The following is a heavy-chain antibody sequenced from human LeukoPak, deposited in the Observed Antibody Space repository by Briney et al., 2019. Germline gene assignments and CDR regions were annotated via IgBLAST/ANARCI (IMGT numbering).Heavy chain of an antibody. J-gene: IGHJ4*02. CDR2: INTDNGDT. Sequence: ASVKVSCKASGYTFTNYGISWVRQAPGQGLEWMGWINTDNGDTNYAQKLQGRVTMTTDTSTSTAYMELRSLRSDDTAMYYCARKAVLRGYFDFWGQGTLVTVSS. CDR3: ARKAVLRGYFDF. CDR1: GYTFTNYG. V-gene: IGHV1-18*01. D-gene: IGHD3-3*01.